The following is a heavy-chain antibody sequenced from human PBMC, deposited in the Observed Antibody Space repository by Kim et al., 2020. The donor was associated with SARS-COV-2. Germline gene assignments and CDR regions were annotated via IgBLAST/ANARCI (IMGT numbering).Heavy chain of an antibody. V-gene: IGHV3-11*01. CDR1: GFTFSDYY. J-gene: IGHJ4*02. CDR3: ARRTAPYRLAGILYYFDC. Sequence: GGSLRLSCAASGFTFSDYYMSWIRQAPGKGLEWVSYISSSGSTIYYADSVKGRFTISRDNAKNSLYLQMNSLRAEDTAGYYCARRTAPYRLAGILYYFDCWGQGTLVTVSS. D-gene: IGHD6-19*01. CDR2: ISSSGSTI.